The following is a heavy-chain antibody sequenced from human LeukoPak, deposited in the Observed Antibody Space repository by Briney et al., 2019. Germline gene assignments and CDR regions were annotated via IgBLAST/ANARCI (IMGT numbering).Heavy chain of an antibody. D-gene: IGHD3-10*01. Sequence: SETLSLTCTVSGGSLSSSSYYWGWIRQPPGKGLEWIGSIYYSGSTYYNPSLKSRVTISVDTSKNQFSLKLSSVTAADTAVYYCLWFGSGGSDYWGQGTLVTVSS. J-gene: IGHJ4*02. V-gene: IGHV4-39*07. CDR1: GGSLSSSSYY. CDR3: LWFGSGGSDY. CDR2: IYYSGST.